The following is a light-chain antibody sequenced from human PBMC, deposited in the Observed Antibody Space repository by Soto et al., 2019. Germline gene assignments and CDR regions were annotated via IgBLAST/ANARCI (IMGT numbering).Light chain of an antibody. Sequence: EIVMTQSPATLSVSPGERATLSCRASQSVSSNLAWYQQKPGQAPSLLIYGASMRATGIPARFSGSGSGTEFTLTISSPQSEDFAVYYCQQYNNWPLWTFGQGTKVDIK. J-gene: IGKJ1*01. V-gene: IGKV3-15*01. CDR2: GAS. CDR1: QSVSSN. CDR3: QQYNNWPLWT.